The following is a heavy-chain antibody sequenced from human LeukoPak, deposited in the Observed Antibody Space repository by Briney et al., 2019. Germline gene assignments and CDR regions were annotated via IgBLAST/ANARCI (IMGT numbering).Heavy chain of an antibody. CDR3: AGEGYYYDSSGYSIHY. CDR2: IYHSGST. Sequence: QTSETLSLTCTVSGGSISSYYWSWIRQPPGKGLEWIGYIYHSGSTNYNPSLKSRVTISLGTSKNQFSLKLSSVTAADTAVYYCAGEGYYYDSSGYSIHYWGQGTLVTVSS. V-gene: IGHV4-59*01. J-gene: IGHJ4*02. CDR1: GGSISSYY. D-gene: IGHD3-22*01.